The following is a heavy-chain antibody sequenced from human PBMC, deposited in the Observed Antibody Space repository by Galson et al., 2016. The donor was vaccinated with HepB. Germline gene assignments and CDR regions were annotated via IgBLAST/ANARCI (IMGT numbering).Heavy chain of an antibody. D-gene: IGHD3-10*01. CDR1: GFTFSYYG. J-gene: IGHJ4*02. Sequence: SLRLSCAASGFTFSYYGIHWVRQAPGRGLEWVALIWSDGTNKYYVDSVKGRFTISRDNSANMVYLQMNSLRAEDTAVYYCARDRGSYGWGKYLDYWGQGTLVAVST. CDR2: IWSDGTNK. V-gene: IGHV3-33*01. CDR3: ARDRGSYGWGKYLDY.